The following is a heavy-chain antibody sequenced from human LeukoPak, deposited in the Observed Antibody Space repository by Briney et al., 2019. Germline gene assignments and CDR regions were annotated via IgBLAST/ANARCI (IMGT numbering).Heavy chain of an antibody. Sequence: SETLSLTCTVSGGSISSYYWSWIRQPPGKGLEWIGYDSYSGSTNYNPSLKSRVTISVDTSTNQFSLKLSSVTAADTAVYYCARNVGGLRGFEYWGQGTLVTVSS. J-gene: IGHJ4*02. CDR1: GGSISSYY. CDR2: DSYSGST. D-gene: IGHD3-10*01. CDR3: ARNVGGLRGFEY. V-gene: IGHV4-59*01.